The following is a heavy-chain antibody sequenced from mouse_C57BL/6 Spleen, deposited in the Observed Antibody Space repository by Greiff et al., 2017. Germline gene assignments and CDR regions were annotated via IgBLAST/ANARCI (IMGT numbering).Heavy chain of an antibody. Sequence: EVQLQESGAELVKPGASVKLSCTASGFNIKDYYMHWVKQRTEQGLEWIGRIDPEDGETKYAQKFQGKATITADTSTNTAYLQLSSLTSEDTTVYYCARRYYAMDDWGQGTSVTVSS. V-gene: IGHV14-2*01. CDR3: ARRYYAMDD. CDR1: GFNIKDYY. J-gene: IGHJ4*01. CDR2: IDPEDGET.